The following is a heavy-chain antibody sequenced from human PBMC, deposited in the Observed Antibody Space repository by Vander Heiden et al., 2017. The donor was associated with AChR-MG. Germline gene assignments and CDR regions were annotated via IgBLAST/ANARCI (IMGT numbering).Heavy chain of an antibody. Sequence: EVQLVQSGAEVKKPGESLRISCKVSGYGFTTYWISWVRQMPGKGLEWMGRIDPSDSSTTYSPSFQGHVTFSADKSINTAYLQWSNLKASDSAIYFCARRANPSDYWGQGTLVTVSS. CDR3: ARRANPSDY. V-gene: IGHV5-10-1*03. J-gene: IGHJ4*02. CDR1: GYGFTTYW. CDR2: IDPSDSST.